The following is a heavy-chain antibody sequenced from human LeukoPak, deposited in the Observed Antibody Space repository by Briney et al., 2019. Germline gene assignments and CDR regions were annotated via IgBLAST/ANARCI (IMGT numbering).Heavy chain of an antibody. Sequence: PSETLSLTCTVSGGSISSSSYYWGWIRQPPGKGLEWIGSIYYSGSTYYNPSLKSRVTISVDTSKNQFSLKLSPVTAADTAVYYCAREEAAAGLFDYWGQGTLVTVSS. CDR3: AREEAAAGLFDY. CDR2: IYYSGST. CDR1: GGSISSSSYY. J-gene: IGHJ4*02. V-gene: IGHV4-39*02. D-gene: IGHD6-13*01.